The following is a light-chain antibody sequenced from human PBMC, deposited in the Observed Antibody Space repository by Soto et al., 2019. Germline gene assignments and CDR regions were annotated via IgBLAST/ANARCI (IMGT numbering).Light chain of an antibody. CDR1: QSIGRS. J-gene: IGKJ4*01. Sequence: EIVLTQSPDTLSLSPGERATLSCRASQSIGRSLAWYQQKPGQAPRLLIYGASTRATGIPARFSGSGSGTEFTLTISSLQSEDFAVYYCQQYNNWPLTFGGGTKVDIK. V-gene: IGKV3D-15*01. CDR3: QQYNNWPLT. CDR2: GAS.